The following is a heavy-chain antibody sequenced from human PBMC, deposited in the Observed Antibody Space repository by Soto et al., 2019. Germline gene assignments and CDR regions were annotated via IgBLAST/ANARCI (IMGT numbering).Heavy chain of an antibody. CDR1: GFTFSSYA. J-gene: IGHJ4*02. CDR3: ARGSRSSTSCPSY. CDR2: ISYDGSNK. V-gene: IGHV3-30-3*01. D-gene: IGHD2-2*01. Sequence: QVQLVESGGGVVQPGRSLRLSCAASGFTFSSYAMHWVRQAPGKGLEWVAVISYDGSNKYYADSVKGRFTISRDNSKNTLYLQMNSLRAEDTAVHYCARGSRSSTSCPSYWGQGTLVTVSS.